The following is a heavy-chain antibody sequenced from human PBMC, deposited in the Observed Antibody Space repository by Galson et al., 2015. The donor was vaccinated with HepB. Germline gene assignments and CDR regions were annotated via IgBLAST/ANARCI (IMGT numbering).Heavy chain of an antibody. CDR2: ISSNGGST. J-gene: IGHJ4*02. Sequence: SLRLSCAASGFTFSSYAMHWVRQAPGKGLEYVSAISSNGGSTYYADSVKGRFTISRDNSKNTPYLQMSSLRAEDTAVYYCVKGSDCSSTSCSWHFDYWGQGTLVTVSS. V-gene: IGHV3-64D*06. D-gene: IGHD2-2*01. CDR3: VKGSDCSSTSCSWHFDY. CDR1: GFTFSSYA.